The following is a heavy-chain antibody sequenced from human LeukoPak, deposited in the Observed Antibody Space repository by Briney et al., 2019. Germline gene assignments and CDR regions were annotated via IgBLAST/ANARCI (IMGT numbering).Heavy chain of an antibody. CDR1: GSSISSGDYY. J-gene: IGHJ3*02. CDR3: ATYLYYDFWSGSHAFDI. V-gene: IGHV4-30-4*01. Sequence: SQTLSLTCTVSGSSISSGDYYWSWIRQPPGKGLEWIGYIYYSGSTYYNPSLKSRVTISVDTSKNQFSLKLSSVTAADTAVYYCATYLYYDFWSGSHAFDIWGQGTMVTVSS. CDR2: IYYSGST. D-gene: IGHD3-3*01.